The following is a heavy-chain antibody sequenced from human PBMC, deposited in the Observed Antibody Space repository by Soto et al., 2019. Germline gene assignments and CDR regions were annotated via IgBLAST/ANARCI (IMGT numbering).Heavy chain of an antibody. V-gene: IGHV4-39*01. J-gene: IGHJ4*02. D-gene: IGHD5-18*01. CDR2: IYYSGST. CDR3: ERRGYSYGIAFDY. Sequence: XEILSLNCTVSGGSISSSSYYWGWIRQPPGKGLEWIGSIYYSGSTYYNPSLKSRVTISVDTSKNQFSLKLSSVTAADTAVYYCERRGYSYGIAFDYWGQGTLVTVSS. CDR1: GGSISSSSYY.